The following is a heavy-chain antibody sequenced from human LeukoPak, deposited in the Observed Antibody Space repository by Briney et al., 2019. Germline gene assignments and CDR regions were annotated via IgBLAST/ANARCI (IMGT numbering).Heavy chain of an antibody. J-gene: IGHJ4*02. CDR2: MKQDGSER. D-gene: IGHD3-3*01. CDR1: GFTFSSFW. Sequence: GGSLRLSCAGSGFTFSSFWMSWVRQAPGKGLEWVANMKQDGSERYYVDSVKGRFTISRDNAKNSLYLQINNLRAEDTAVYYCARNTYYDSWTDYLFDYWGQGTLVTVSS. V-gene: IGHV3-7*01. CDR3: ARNTYYDSWTDYLFDY.